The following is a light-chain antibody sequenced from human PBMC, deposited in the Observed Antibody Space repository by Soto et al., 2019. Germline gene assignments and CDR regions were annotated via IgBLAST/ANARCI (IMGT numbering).Light chain of an antibody. J-gene: IGKJ2*01. Sequence: EIVLTRSPGTLSLSPGERATLSCRASQSVSSTYLAWYQQKPGQPPRLLIYGASTRATGIPDRFSGSGSGTDFTLTISRLEPEDFAVYFCQQYGSSPQTFGQGTNLEIK. V-gene: IGKV3-20*01. CDR1: QSVSSTY. CDR2: GAS. CDR3: QQYGSSPQT.